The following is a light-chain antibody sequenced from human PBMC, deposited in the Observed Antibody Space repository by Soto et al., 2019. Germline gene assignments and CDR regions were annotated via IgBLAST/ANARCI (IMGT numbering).Light chain of an antibody. J-gene: IGLJ1*01. CDR1: SSDVGGYNY. CDR2: EVS. Sequence: ALTQPASVSGSPGQSITISCTGTSSDVGGYNYVSWYQQHPGKAPKLMIYEVSNRPSGFSNRFSGSKSGNTASLTISGLQAEDEADYYCSSYTSSSTRVFGAGTKVTVL. V-gene: IGLV2-14*01. CDR3: SSYTSSSTRV.